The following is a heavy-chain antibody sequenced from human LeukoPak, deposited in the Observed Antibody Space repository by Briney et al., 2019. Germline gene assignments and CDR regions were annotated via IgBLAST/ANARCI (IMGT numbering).Heavy chain of an antibody. V-gene: IGHV4-59*01. CDR3: ARALPTYGDFIDY. CDR2: IYYSGST. Sequence: PSETLSLTCTVSGGSISSYYWSWIRQPPEKGLEWIGYIYYSGSTNYNHSLKSRVTISVDTSKNQFSLKLSSVTAADTAVYYCARALPTYGDFIDYWGQGTLVTVSS. CDR1: GGSISSYY. J-gene: IGHJ4*02. D-gene: IGHD4-17*01.